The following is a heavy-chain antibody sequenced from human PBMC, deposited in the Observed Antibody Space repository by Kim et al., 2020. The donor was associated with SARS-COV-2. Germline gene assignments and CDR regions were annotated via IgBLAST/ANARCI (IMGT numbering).Heavy chain of an antibody. D-gene: IGHD3-22*01. Sequence: NYTPSLKGRVTISVDTSKNQFSLKLSSVTAADTAVYYCAGGYDSSGYFHYWGQGTLVTVSS. J-gene: IGHJ4*02. V-gene: IGHV4-34*01. CDR3: AGGYDSSGYFHY.